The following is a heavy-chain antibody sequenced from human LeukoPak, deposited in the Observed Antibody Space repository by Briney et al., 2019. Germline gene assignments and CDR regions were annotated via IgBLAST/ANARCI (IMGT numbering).Heavy chain of an antibody. D-gene: IGHD4-11*01. CDR3: ARGAGGPTQDGTTVIWSLDAFDI. J-gene: IGHJ3*02. CDR2: IIPIFGTA. CDR1: GGTFSSYA. Sequence: SVKVSCKASGGTFSSYAISWVRQAPGQGLEWMGGIIPIFGTANYAQKFQGRVTITTDESTSTAYMELSSLRSEDTAVYYCARGAGGPTQDGTTVIWSLDAFDIWGQGTMVTVSS. V-gene: IGHV1-69*05.